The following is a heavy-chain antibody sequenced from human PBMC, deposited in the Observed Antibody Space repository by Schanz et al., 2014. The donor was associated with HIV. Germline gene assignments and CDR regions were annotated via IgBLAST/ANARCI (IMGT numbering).Heavy chain of an antibody. D-gene: IGHD3-10*01. J-gene: IGHJ4*02. CDR1: GYTFSSYS. Sequence: QVQLVQSGPEVKKPGASVRVSCKASGYTFSSYSLSWVRQAPGQGLEWMGWINSDNGTNYAQEFQGRVTMTRDTSIGTAYMELRSLRADDTAVYFCASSRLLWFGELFDNWGQGTLVTVSS. CDR2: INSDNGT. V-gene: IGHV1-18*01. CDR3: ASSRLLWFGELFDN.